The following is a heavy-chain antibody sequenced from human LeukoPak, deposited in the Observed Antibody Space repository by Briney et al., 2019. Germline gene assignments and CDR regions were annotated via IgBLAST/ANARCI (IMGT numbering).Heavy chain of an antibody. CDR3: ARDVGNFDY. CDR1: GFTFSTYW. CDR2: VNSDGTTI. V-gene: IGHV3-74*01. J-gene: IGHJ4*02. Sequence: GGSLRLSCAASGFTFSTYWMHWVRQAPGKGLVWVSRVNSDGTTIVYADSVKGRFTVSRDNAKNTLYLQMNSLRAEDTAVYYCARDVGNFDYWGQGTLVTVSS.